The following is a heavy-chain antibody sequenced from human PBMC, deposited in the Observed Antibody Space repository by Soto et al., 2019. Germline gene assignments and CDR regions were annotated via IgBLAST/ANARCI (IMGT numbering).Heavy chain of an antibody. Sequence: SSVKVSCKAPAGTFTSYYIHWVRHAPGHGLEWLGIINPNGGSTRFAQTFQGRITMTTDTSPSTVYMELRSLRSEVTAVYYCARSSAGFCPFLIECSNWLAPWVQEALATVSS. D-gene: IGHD3-16*01. J-gene: IGHJ5*01. CDR3: ARSSAGFCPFLIECSNWLAP. CDR2: INPNGGST. V-gene: IGHV1-46*01. CDR1: AGTFTSYY.